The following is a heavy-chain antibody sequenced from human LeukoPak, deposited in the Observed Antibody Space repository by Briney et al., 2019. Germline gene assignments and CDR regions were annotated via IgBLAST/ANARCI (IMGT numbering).Heavy chain of an antibody. V-gene: IGHV4-59*01. CDR1: GGSISSYY. J-gene: IGHJ4*02. CDR3: ARRRYNYDY. CDR2: IYYSGNT. D-gene: IGHD5-18*01. Sequence: SETLSLTCTVSGGSISSYYWSWIRQPPGKGLEWIGYIYYSGNTIYNPSLKSPVTISIDTSKNQFSLKLSSVTAADTAVYYCARRRYNYDYWGQGTLVTVSS.